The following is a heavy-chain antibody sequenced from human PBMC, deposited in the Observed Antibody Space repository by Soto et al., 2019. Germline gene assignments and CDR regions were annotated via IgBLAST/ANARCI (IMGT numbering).Heavy chain of an antibody. CDR2: ISGSGDTT. Sequence: EVQLLESGGGLVQPGGSLRLSCAASGFTFSSYAMSWVRQAPGKGLEWVSSISGSGDTTYYADSVKGRFTISRDNSKNTLFLQMNRLRAEDTAIYYCAKYATRSQPDYWGQGTLVTVSS. CDR1: GFTFSSYA. CDR3: AKYATRSQPDY. D-gene: IGHD2-2*01. V-gene: IGHV3-23*01. J-gene: IGHJ4*02.